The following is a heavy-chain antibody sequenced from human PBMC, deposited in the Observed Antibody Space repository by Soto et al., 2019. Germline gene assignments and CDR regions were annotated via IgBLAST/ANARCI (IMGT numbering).Heavy chain of an antibody. J-gene: IGHJ6*02. V-gene: IGHV3-23*01. D-gene: IGHD6-13*01. CDR2: ISGSGGST. CDR3: AKDPVAAAGSYYYGMDV. CDR1: GFTFSSYA. Sequence: GGSLRLSCAASGFTFSSYAMSWVRQAPGKGLEWVSAISGSGGSTYYADSVKGRFTISRDNSKNTLYLQMNSLRAEDTAVYYCAKDPVAAAGSYYYGMDVWGQGTTVTVSS.